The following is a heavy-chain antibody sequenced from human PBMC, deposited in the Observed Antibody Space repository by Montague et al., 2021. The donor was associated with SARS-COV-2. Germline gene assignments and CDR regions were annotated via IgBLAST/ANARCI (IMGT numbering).Heavy chain of an antibody. Sequence: SETLSLTCVVYGGSFSGYHWSWIRQPPGKGLEWIGEINHNGSTTYTPSLKSRVTISIDTSKNQFSLKLSSVTAADTAVYYCASVYTVTYYFDYWGRGTLVTVSS. J-gene: IGHJ4*02. CDR1: GGSFSGYH. D-gene: IGHD4-17*01. V-gene: IGHV4-34*01. CDR3: ASVYTVTYYFDY. CDR2: INHNGST.